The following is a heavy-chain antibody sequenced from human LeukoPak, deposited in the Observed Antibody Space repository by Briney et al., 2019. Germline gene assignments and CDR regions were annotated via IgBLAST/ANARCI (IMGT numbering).Heavy chain of an antibody. Sequence: GESLRLSCAASGFSVSNKYMSWVRQAPVKGLEWVSVMYSGGSAYYADSVKGRFTISRDNSKNTLYLQMNSLRADDTAVYYCARTIVGDSTDAFDIWGQGTTVTVSS. CDR2: MYSGGSA. V-gene: IGHV3-66*01. CDR1: GFSVSNKY. CDR3: ARTIVGDSTDAFDI. J-gene: IGHJ3*02. D-gene: IGHD1-26*01.